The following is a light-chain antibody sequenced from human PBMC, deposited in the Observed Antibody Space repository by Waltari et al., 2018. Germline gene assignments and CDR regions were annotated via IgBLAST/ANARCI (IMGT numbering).Light chain of an antibody. CDR3: QHYMRLPAT. J-gene: IGKJ1*01. CDR1: QSVGGTF. V-gene: IGKV3-20*01. Sequence: EIVLTQSPGTLSLSPGERATLSCRASQSVGGTFAWYQQKPGQAPRPLLCGATIRAPGTPDRFSGTGSGNDSSLTISRLEPEEFVVYYCQHYMRLPATFGQGTKVEIK. CDR2: GAT.